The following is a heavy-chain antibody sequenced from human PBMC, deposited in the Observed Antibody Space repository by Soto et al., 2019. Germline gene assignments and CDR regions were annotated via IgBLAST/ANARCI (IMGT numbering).Heavy chain of an antibody. CDR1: GGSFSGYY. CDR3: ARVPLYYDFSSGHYYYGMDV. Sequence: PSETLSLTCAVYGGSFSGYYWSWIRQPPGKGLEWIGEINHSGSTNYNPSLKSRVTISVDTSKNQFSLKLSSVTAADTAVYYCARVPLYYDFSSGHYYYGMDVWGQGPTVTVYS. V-gene: IGHV4-34*01. J-gene: IGHJ6*02. CDR2: INHSGST. D-gene: IGHD3-3*01.